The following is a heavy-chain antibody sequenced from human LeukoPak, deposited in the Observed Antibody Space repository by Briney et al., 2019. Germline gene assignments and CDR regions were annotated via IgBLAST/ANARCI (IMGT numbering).Heavy chain of an antibody. CDR2: INTNTGNP. CDR3: ARELSWIAVAGREAGY. Sequence: ASVKVSCKASGYTFTSYAMNWVRQAPGQGLEWMGWINTNTGNPTYAQGFTGRFVFSLDTSVSTAYLQISSLKAEDTAVYYCARELSWIAVAGREAGYWGQGTLVTVSS. D-gene: IGHD6-19*01. V-gene: IGHV7-4-1*02. CDR1: GYTFTSYA. J-gene: IGHJ4*02.